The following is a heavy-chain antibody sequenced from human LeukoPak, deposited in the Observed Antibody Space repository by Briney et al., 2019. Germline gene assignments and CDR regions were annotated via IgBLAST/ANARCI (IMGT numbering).Heavy chain of an antibody. CDR2: IYYSGNT. CDR1: GGSISRSNYY. V-gene: IGHV4-39*01. CDR3: ARGDYYYDSTDLGAFDI. Sequence: TSETLSLTCIVSGGSISRSNYYWGWIRQSPGKGLEWIGSIYYSGNTYYNPSLKSRVTISVDTSKNQFSQKPSSVTAADTAAYYCARGDYYYDSTDLGAFDIWGQGTVVTVSS. D-gene: IGHD3-22*01. J-gene: IGHJ3*02.